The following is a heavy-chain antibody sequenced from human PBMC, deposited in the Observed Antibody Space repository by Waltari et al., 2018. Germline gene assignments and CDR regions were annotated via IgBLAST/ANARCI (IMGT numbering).Heavy chain of an antibody. J-gene: IGHJ6*02. V-gene: IGHV4-4*02. CDR1: GCSVLSSNW. CDR2: IYHGGKT. Sequence: QVQLQESGPGLVKPSGTLSLFCKVSGCSVLSSNWWGWVRQPPGKGLEWIREIYHGGKTHYSPPRKSRVTRSLDKAKNEFSLNLTFVTDADTATYYCAREEIAPPGMDGWGRGTTVTVSS. D-gene: IGHD2-21*01. CDR3: AREEIAPPGMDG.